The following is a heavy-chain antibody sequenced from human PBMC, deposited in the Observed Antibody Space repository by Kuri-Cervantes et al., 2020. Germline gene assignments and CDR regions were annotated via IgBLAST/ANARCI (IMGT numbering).Heavy chain of an antibody. V-gene: IGHV3-15*01. CDR1: GFTFSNAW. CDR3: TTEGSYDSSGSFDY. Sequence: GESLKISCAASGFTFSNAWMSWVRQAPGKGLEWVGHIKSKSDGGTTDYAAPVKGRFTISRDDSKSTLYLQMNSLKTEDTAVYYCTTEGSYDSSGSFDYWGQGTLVTVSS. J-gene: IGHJ4*02. CDR2: IKSKSDGGTT. D-gene: IGHD3-22*01.